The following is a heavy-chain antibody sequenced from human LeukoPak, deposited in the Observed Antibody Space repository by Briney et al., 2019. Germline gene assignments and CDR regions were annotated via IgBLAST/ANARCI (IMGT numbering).Heavy chain of an antibody. J-gene: IGHJ4*02. Sequence: PGGSLRLSCAASGFTFSTYGMHWVRQAPGKGLEWVALISFDGRNKYYAGSVKGRFTISRDNSKITLYLQMNSLRTEDTAVYYCAKPLDVTTPMDGFDYWGQGTLVTVSS. CDR2: ISFDGRNK. CDR1: GFTFSTYG. V-gene: IGHV3-30*18. D-gene: IGHD5-18*01. CDR3: AKPLDVTTPMDGFDY.